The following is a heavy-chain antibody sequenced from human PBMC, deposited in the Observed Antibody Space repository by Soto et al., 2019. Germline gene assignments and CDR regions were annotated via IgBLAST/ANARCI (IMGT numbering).Heavy chain of an antibody. CDR2: IYYSGST. CDR1: GGSISSGDYY. Sequence: SETLSLTCTVSGGSISSGDYYWSWIRQPPGKGLEWIGYIYYSGSTYYNPSLKSRVTISVDTSKNQFSLKLSSVTAADTAVYYCARDAVYGCCDNRFDPWGQGTLVTVSS. D-gene: IGHD3-10*01. J-gene: IGHJ5*02. V-gene: IGHV4-30-4*01. CDR3: ARDAVYGCCDNRFDP.